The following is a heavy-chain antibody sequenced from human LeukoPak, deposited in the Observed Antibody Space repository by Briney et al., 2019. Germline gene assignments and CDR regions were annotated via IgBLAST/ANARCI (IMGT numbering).Heavy chain of an antibody. J-gene: IGHJ5*02. D-gene: IGHD1-26*01. V-gene: IGHV3-9*01. Sequence: PGGSLRLSCAGSGFNFSGYDMHWVRHPPGKGLEWVSAISWNSGNIAYADSVKGRFTISRDNARNSLYLQMNSLRPEDTALYYCAKALLARKVTSGDNCFDPWGQGTLVTVSS. CDR2: ISWNSGNI. CDR1: GFNFSGYD. CDR3: AKALLARKVTSGDNCFDP.